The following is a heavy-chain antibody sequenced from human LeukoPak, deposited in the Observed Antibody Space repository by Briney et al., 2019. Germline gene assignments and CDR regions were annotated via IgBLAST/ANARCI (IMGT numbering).Heavy chain of an antibody. CDR2: INPSGGST. CDR1: GYTFTSYY. J-gene: IGHJ4*02. Sequence: ASVKVSCKASGYTFTSYYMHWVRQAPGQGLEWMGIINPSGGSTSYAQKFQGRVTMTRDMSTSTVYMELSSLRSEDTAVYYCAKTSSGNSGYDYYFDYWGQGTLVTVSS. D-gene: IGHD5-12*01. V-gene: IGHV1-46*01. CDR3: AKTSSGNSGYDYYFDY.